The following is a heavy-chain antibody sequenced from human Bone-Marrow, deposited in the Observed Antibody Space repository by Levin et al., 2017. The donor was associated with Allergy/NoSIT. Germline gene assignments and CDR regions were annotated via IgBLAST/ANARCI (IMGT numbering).Heavy chain of an antibody. CDR3: AKADCSSTSCYFIGFDY. J-gene: IGHJ4*02. CDR2: ISGSGGST. CDR1: GFTFSSYA. Sequence: SCAASGFTFSSYAMSWVRQAPGKGLEWVSAISGSGGSTYYADSVKGRFTISRDNSKNTLYLQMNSLRAEDTAVYYCAKADCSSTSCYFIGFDYWGQGTLVTVSS. V-gene: IGHV3-23*01. D-gene: IGHD2-2*01.